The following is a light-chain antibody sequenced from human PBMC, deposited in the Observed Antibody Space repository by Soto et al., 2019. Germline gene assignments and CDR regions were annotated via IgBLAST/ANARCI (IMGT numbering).Light chain of an antibody. Sequence: SVLTQPASVSGSPGQSITISCTGTSSDVGGYNYVSWYQQHPGKAPKLMIYEVSNRPSGVSNRFSGSKSGNTASLTISGLQAEDEADYYCSSSTSSSTPYVFGTGTKVTVL. J-gene: IGLJ1*01. CDR2: EVS. CDR3: SSSTSSSTPYV. V-gene: IGLV2-14*01. CDR1: SSDVGGYNY.